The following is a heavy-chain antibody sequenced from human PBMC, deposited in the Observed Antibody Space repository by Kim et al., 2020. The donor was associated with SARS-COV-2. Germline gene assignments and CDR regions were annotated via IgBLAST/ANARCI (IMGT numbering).Heavy chain of an antibody. Sequence: GESLKISCKGSGYSFTSYWIGWVRQMPGKGLEWMGIIYPGNSYTRYSPSFQGQVTISADKSISTAYLQWSSLKASDTAMYYCARRAVGYYDSSGGHAFDIWGQGTMVTVSS. CDR2: IYPGNSYT. V-gene: IGHV5-51*01. CDR1: GYSFTSYW. CDR3: ARRAVGYYDSSGGHAFDI. D-gene: IGHD3-22*01. J-gene: IGHJ3*02.